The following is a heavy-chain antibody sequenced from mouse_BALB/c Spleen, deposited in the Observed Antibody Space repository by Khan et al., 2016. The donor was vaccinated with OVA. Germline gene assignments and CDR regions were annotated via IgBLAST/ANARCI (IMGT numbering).Heavy chain of an antibody. V-gene: IGHV2-9*02. J-gene: IGHJ3*01. CDR1: GFSLSNYG. D-gene: IGHD1-3*01. CDR2: IWAGGST. CDR3: ARAFYNGAWFAY. Sequence: VQLQESGPGLVAPSQTLSITCTVSGFSLSNYGVHWVRQPPGKGLEWLGVIWAGGSTNHNSALMSRLSISKDDSKSQVFLKMNSLQTDDTAMYCCARAFYNGAWFAYWGQGTLVTVSA.